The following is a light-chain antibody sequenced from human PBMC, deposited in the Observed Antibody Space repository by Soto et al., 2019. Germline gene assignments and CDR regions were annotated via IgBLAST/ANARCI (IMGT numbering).Light chain of an antibody. V-gene: IGKV3-20*01. CDR3: QQYGNSPWT. Sequence: EVVLTQSPATLSLSPGERATLSCRASQSVSSSYLAWYQQKPGRAPRLLIYGASSRATGIPDRFSGTGSGTDFTLTISRLEPEDFAVYYCQQYGNSPWTFGQGTKVDIK. CDR2: GAS. J-gene: IGKJ1*01. CDR1: QSVSSSY.